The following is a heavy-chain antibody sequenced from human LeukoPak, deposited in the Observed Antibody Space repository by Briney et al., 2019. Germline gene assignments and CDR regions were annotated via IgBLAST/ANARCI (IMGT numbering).Heavy chain of an antibody. J-gene: IGHJ6*02. V-gene: IGHV1-8*01. CDR3: ARIKEFIAAVGGYYYYGMDV. Sequence: ASVKVSCKASGYMFFTYDIGWVRQATGQGLEWMGWMNPNNGNTGFAQKFQGRVTMTRNTSISTAYMELSSLRSEDTAVYYCARIKEFIAAVGGYYYYGMDVWGQGTTVAVSS. CDR1: GYMFFTYD. D-gene: IGHD6-13*01. CDR2: MNPNNGNT.